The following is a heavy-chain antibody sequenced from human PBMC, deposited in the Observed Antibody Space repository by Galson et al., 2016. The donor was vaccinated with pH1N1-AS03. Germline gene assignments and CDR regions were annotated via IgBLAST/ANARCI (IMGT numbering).Heavy chain of an antibody. CDR3: ARADGHNLVYAFDI. Sequence: SLRLSCAASGFTFSAYAMHWVRQAPGKGLEWVAVIWYDGSNKYYADSVKGRVTISRDNSKNTLYLHMNSLRADDTAVYYCARADGHNLVYAFDIWGQGTMVTVSS. CDR2: IWYDGSNK. D-gene: IGHD5-24*01. CDR1: GFTFSAYA. J-gene: IGHJ3*02. V-gene: IGHV3-33*01.